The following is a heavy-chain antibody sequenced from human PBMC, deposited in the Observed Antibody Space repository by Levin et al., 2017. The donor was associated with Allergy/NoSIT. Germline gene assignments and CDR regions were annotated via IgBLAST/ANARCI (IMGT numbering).Heavy chain of an antibody. J-gene: IGHJ4*02. Sequence: GGSLRLSCAASGFTFSGYAMSWVRQAPGKGLEWVSGISYSGISTYYADSVEGRFTISRDNSENTVFLQMSSLRAEDTAVYYCAKDRSGSSGPFDSWGQGTRVTVSS. CDR2: ISYSGIST. D-gene: IGHD1-26*01. CDR3: AKDRSGSSGPFDS. CDR1: GFTFSGYA. V-gene: IGHV3-23*01.